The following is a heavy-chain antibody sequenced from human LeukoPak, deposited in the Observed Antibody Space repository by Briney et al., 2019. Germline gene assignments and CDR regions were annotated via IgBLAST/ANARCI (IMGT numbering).Heavy chain of an antibody. CDR2: ISSSSSYI. CDR3: AKAWSYCSSTSCSAPGY. V-gene: IGHV3-21*01. D-gene: IGHD2-2*01. J-gene: IGHJ4*02. Sequence: PGGSLRLSCAASGFTFSSYSMNWVRQAPGKGLEWVSSISSSSSYIYYADSVKGRFTISRDNSKNTLYLQMSSLRAEDMAVYYCAKAWSYCSSTSCSAPGYWGQGTLVTVSS. CDR1: GFTFSSYS.